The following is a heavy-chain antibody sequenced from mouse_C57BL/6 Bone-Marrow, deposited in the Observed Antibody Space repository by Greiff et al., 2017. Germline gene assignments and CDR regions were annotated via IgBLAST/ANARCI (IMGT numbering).Heavy chain of an antibody. CDR1: GFSLTSYG. CDR2: IWRGGST. Sequence: VKLMESGPGLVQPSQSLSITCTVSGFSLTSYGVHWVRQSPGKGLEWLGVIWRGGSTDYNAAFMFRLSITQDNSKSQVFFKMNSLQADDTAIYXCAKSWDGGDYAMDYWGQGTSVTVSS. V-gene: IGHV2-5*01. D-gene: IGHD4-1*01. J-gene: IGHJ4*01. CDR3: AKSWDGGDYAMDY.